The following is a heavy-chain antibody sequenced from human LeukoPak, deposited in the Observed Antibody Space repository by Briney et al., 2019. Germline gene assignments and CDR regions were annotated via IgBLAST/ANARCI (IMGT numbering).Heavy chain of an antibody. V-gene: IGHV4-39*07. D-gene: IGHD2-2*01. J-gene: IGHJ6*02. CDR2: INHSGST. CDR3: ARGHCSSTSCYYSRARGAYYYYGMDV. CDR1: GGSISGSSYY. Sequence: SETLSLTCTLSGGSISGSSYYWGWIRQPPGKGLEWIGEINHSGSTNYNPSLKSRVTISVDTSKNQFSLKLSSVTAADTAVYYCARGHCSSTSCYYSRARGAYYYYGMDVWGQGTTVTVSS.